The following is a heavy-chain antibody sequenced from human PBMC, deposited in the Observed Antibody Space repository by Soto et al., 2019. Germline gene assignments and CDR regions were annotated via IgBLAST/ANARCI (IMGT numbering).Heavy chain of an antibody. CDR2: IYHSGST. Sequence: SETLSLTCAGSGGSISSGGYSWSWIRQPPGEGLEWIGYIYHSGSTYYNPSLKSRVTISVDRSKNQFSLKLSSVTAADTAVYYCARRYGGKGDYYYYGMDVWGQGTTVTVSS. CDR1: GGSISSGGYS. V-gene: IGHV4-30-2*01. D-gene: IGHD2-15*01. CDR3: ARRYGGKGDYYYYGMDV. J-gene: IGHJ6*02.